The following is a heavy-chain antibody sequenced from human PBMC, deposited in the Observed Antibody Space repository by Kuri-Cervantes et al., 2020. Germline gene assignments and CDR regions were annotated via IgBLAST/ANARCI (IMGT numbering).Heavy chain of an antibody. D-gene: IGHD6-6*01. V-gene: IGHV3-74*01. CDR3: ARDTLELDY. CDR1: GFTFSSYW. Sequence: GESLKISCAASGFTFSSYWMHWVRQAPGKGLVWVSRINSDGSSTSYADSVKGRFTVSRDNAKNTLYLQMNSLRAEDTAVYYCARDTLELDYWGQGTLVTVYS. J-gene: IGHJ4*02. CDR2: INSDGSST.